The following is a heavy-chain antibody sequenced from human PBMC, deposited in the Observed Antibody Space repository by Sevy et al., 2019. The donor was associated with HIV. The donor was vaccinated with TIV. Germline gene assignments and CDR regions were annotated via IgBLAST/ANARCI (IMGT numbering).Heavy chain of an antibody. D-gene: IGHD2-8*01. Sequence: GGSLRLSCAASGFTFSTYDMHWVRQAPGKGLEWVAYIRYDGSNKYYADSVRGRFTISRDNSKNTLYLQMNSLRAEDTAVYYCARGRKRTYEWWEELDDYCGVDVWGQGTTVTVSS. CDR3: ARGRKRTYEWWEELDDYCGVDV. V-gene: IGHV3-30*02. CDR2: IRYDGSNK. CDR1: GFTFSTYD. J-gene: IGHJ6*02.